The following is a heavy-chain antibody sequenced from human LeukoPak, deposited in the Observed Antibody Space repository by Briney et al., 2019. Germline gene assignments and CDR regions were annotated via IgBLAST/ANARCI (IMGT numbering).Heavy chain of an antibody. J-gene: IGHJ4*02. CDR1: GFTFSSYR. CDR2: ISSSSNTI. D-gene: IGHD6-13*01. CDR3: ARGYSLFEY. V-gene: IGHV3-48*01. Sequence: GGSLRLSCAASGFTFSSYRMNWVRQAPGKGLEWVSHISSSSNTIYYVDSVKGRFTISRDNAKNSLYLQMNSLRAEDTAVYYCARGYSLFEYWGQGTLVTVSS.